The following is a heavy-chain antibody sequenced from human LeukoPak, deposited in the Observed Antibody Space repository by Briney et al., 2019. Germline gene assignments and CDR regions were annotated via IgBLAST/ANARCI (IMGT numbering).Heavy chain of an antibody. CDR1: GGTFSSYA. V-gene: IGHV1-46*01. Sequence: ASVKVSCKASGGTFSSYAISWVRQAPGQGLEWMGIINPSGGSTSYAQKFQGRVTMTRDMSTSTVYMELSSLRSEDTAVYYCARDCSSTSCYAYWGQGTLVTVSS. CDR3: ARDCSSTSCYAY. CDR2: INPSGGST. D-gene: IGHD2-2*01. J-gene: IGHJ4*02.